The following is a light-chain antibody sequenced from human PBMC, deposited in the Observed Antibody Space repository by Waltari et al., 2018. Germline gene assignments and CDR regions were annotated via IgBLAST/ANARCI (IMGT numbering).Light chain of an antibody. CDR3: AAWDDSPDGLV. V-gene: IGLV1-44*01. CDR1: RSNIGSST. J-gene: IGLJ3*02. Sequence: QSVLTQPPSASGTPGQRVTISCSGSRSNIGSSTVNWYQQLPGSAPKLHIYTNNQRPSGVPDRFCGYKSGTSASLAISGLQSEDEAVYYCAAWDDSPDGLVFGGGTKLTVL. CDR2: TNN.